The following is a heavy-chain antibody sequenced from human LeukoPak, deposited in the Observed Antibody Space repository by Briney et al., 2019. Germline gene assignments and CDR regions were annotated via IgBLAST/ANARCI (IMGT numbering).Heavy chain of an antibody. J-gene: IGHJ3*01. D-gene: IGHD2/OR15-2a*01. V-gene: IGHV3-21*01. CDR2: ISGSGSDI. CDR3: ARRTFSNDAFDV. Sequence: GGSLRLSCAASGFTLSDYYMDWVRQTPGKGLEWVSAISGSGSDIYYADSVKGRFTISRDNPKRSLYLQMNSLRAEDTAVYYCARRTFSNDAFDVWGQGTVVTVSS. CDR1: GFTLSDYY.